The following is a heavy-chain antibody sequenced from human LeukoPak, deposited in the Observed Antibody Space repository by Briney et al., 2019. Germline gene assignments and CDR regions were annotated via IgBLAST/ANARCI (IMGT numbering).Heavy chain of an antibody. CDR2: IYTSGST. CDR1: GGSISSYY. Sequence: PSETLSLTCTVSGGSISSYYWSWIRQPPGKGLEWIGYIYTSGSTNYNPSLKSRVTISVDTSKNQSSLKLSSVTAADTAVYYCARTYYDFWGGPNWFDPWGQGTLVTVSS. D-gene: IGHD3-3*01. J-gene: IGHJ5*02. V-gene: IGHV4-4*09. CDR3: ARTYYDFWGGPNWFDP.